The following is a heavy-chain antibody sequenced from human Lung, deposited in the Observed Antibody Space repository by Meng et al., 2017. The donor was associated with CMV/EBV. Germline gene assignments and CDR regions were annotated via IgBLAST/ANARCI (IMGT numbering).Heavy chain of an antibody. CDR1: GYTFTNYG. Sequence: QAQLVHSVVEAKKPGASVKVACKASGYTFTNYGITWVRQAPGQGLEWMGWINAYNGDTNYAQTFQGRVTMTTDTSTSTAYMELRSLRSDDTAVYYCARVEVGITSGDYWGQGTLVTVSS. CDR3: ARVEVGITSGDY. J-gene: IGHJ4*02. D-gene: IGHD1-26*01. CDR2: INAYNGDT. V-gene: IGHV1-18*01.